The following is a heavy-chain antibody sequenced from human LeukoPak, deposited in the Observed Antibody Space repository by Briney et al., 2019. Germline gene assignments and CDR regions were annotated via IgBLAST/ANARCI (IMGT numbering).Heavy chain of an antibody. CDR2: ISSSSSYI. J-gene: IGHJ4*02. CDR1: GFTFSSYS. Sequence: GGSLRLSCAASGFTFSSYSMNWVRQAPGKGLEWVSSISSSSSYIYYADSVKGRFTISRDNAKNSLYLQMNSLRAEDTAVYYCARDRAYGYSTVWDFDYWGQGTLVTVSS. CDR3: ARDRAYGYSTVWDFDY. D-gene: IGHD6-19*01. V-gene: IGHV3-21*01.